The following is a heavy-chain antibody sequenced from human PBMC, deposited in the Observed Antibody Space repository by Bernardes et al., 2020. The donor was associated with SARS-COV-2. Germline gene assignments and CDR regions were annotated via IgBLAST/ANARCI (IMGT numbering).Heavy chain of an antibody. V-gene: IGHV4-31*11. Sequence: SETLSLTCAVSGGSISSGGFYWSWIRQHPGKGLEWIGNIYYTGTTDYNPSLKSRVSMSVDTSKNQFSLKLGSVTVADTAIYYCARSQVVVSTDNWFDPWGQGILVTVSS. D-gene: IGHD2-15*01. CDR3: ARSQVVVSTDNWFDP. CDR1: GGSISSGGFY. J-gene: IGHJ5*02. CDR2: IYYTGTT.